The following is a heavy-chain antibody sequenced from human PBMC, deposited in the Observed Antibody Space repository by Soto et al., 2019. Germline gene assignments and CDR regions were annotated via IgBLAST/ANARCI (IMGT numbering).Heavy chain of an antibody. CDR2: IYYSGST. J-gene: IGHJ6*02. V-gene: IGHV4-31*03. Sequence: QVQLQESGPGLVKPSQTLSLTCTVSGGSISSGGYYWSWIRQHPGKGLEWIGYIYYSGSTYYNPSLKSRVTISVDTSKTHFSLKMRSVTAADTAVYYCARAADSSYDYYYYGMDVWGQGTTVTVSS. D-gene: IGHD3-22*01. CDR3: ARAADSSYDYYYYGMDV. CDR1: GGSISSGGYY.